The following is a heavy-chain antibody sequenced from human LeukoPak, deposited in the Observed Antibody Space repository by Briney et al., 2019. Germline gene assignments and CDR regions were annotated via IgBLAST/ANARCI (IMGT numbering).Heavy chain of an antibody. CDR2: IYQSGST. Sequence: SGTLSLTCAVSGVSISSRNWWSWVRQPPGKGLEWIGEIYQSGSTNYNPSLKSRVTISVDKSKNQFSLKLNSVTAADTAVYYCARVAMYDSAKIDYWGQGTLVTVSS. V-gene: IGHV4-4*02. CDR1: GVSISSRNW. D-gene: IGHD3-22*01. CDR3: ARVAMYDSAKIDY. J-gene: IGHJ4*02.